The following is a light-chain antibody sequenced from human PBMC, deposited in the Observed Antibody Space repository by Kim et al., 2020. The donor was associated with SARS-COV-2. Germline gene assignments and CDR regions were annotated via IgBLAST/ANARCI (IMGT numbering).Light chain of an antibody. V-gene: IGKV3-20*01. CDR3: QQYGTSPRT. CDR2: GVS. J-gene: IGKJ1*01. CDR1: QSVSSTY. Sequence: SPVDSATLSCRAIQSVSSTYLAWFQQKPGQAPRLLLYGVSSRATGIPDMFSGSGSGTDFTLTISRLEPEDFAVYYCQQYGTSPRTFSQGTNVYIK.